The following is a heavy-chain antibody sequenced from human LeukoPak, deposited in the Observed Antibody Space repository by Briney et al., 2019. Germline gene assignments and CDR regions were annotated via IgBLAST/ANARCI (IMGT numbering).Heavy chain of an antibody. CDR1: GFTFTNYW. J-gene: IGHJ3*02. CDR3: ARVPAGVIGMKDAFDI. V-gene: IGHV3-7*01. D-gene: IGHD3-16*02. CDR2: IKQDRSEK. Sequence: GSLRLSCAASGFTFTNYWMSWVRQAPGKGLELVANIKQDRSEKYYVDSVKGRFTISRDNAKNSLYLQMNSLRAEDTAVYYCARVPAGVIGMKDAFDIWGQGTMVTVSS.